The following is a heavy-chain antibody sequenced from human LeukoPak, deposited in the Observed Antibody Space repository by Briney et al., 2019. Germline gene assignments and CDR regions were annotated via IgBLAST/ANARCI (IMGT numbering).Heavy chain of an antibody. V-gene: IGHV4-30-4*01. CDR3: ARDRSSWPGGFDY. D-gene: IGHD6-13*01. J-gene: IGHJ4*02. CDR2: IYYSGST. Sequence: IGYIYYSGSTYYTPSLKSRVTISVDTSKNQFSLKLSSVTAADTAVYYCARDRSSWPGGFDYWGQGTLVTVSS.